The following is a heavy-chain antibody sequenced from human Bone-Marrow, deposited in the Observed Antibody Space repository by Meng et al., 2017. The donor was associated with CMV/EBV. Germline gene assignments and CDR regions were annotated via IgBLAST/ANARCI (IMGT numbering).Heavy chain of an antibody. CDR3: AKDMAYCSSTSCHISGGYYYGMDV. CDR2: ISWNSGSI. Sequence: GGSLRLSCAASGFTFDDYAMHWVRQAPGKGLEWVSGISWNSGSIGYADSVKGRFTISRDNAKNSLYLQMNSLRAEDTALYYCAKDMAYCSSTSCHISGGYYYGMDVWGQGTTVTVSS. D-gene: IGHD2-2*02. V-gene: IGHV3-9*01. J-gene: IGHJ6*02. CDR1: GFTFDDYA.